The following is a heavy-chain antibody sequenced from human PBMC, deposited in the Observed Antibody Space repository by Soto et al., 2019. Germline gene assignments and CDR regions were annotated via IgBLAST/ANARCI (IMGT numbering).Heavy chain of an antibody. CDR2: IYYSGST. CDR3: AGGGIVVVVAARDAFDI. CDR1: GGSISSGGYY. V-gene: IGHV4-31*03. J-gene: IGHJ3*02. D-gene: IGHD2-15*01. Sequence: QVQLQESGPGLVKPSQTLSLTCTVSGGSISSGGYYWSWIRQHPGKGLEWIGYIYYSGSTYYNPSLKSRVTISVDTSKNQFSLKLSSVTAADTAVYYCAGGGIVVVVAARDAFDIWGQGKMVTVSS.